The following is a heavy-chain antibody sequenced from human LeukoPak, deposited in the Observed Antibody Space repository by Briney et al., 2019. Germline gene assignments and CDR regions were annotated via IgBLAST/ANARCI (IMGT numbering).Heavy chain of an antibody. J-gene: IGHJ5*02. D-gene: IGHD3-3*01. CDR3: ARGILRITIFGVEKNWLDP. CDR2: ISAYNGNT. V-gene: IGHV1-18*01. CDR1: GYTFTSYG. Sequence: ASVKVSCKASGYTFTSYGISWVRQAPGQGLEWMGWISAYNGNTNYAQKLQGRVTMTTDTSTSTAYMELRSLRSDDTAVYYCARGILRITIFGVEKNWLDPWGQGTLVTVFS.